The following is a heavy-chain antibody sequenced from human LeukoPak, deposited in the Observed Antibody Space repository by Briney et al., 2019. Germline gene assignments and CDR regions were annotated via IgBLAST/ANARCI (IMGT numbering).Heavy chain of an antibody. J-gene: IGHJ3*02. V-gene: IGHV1-18*01. CDR3: ARDIVVVVAATNNDAFDI. D-gene: IGHD2-15*01. CDR1: GYTFTSYG. Sequence: ASVKVSCKASGYTFTSYGISWVRQAPGQGLEWMGWISAYNGNTNYAQKLQGRVTMTTDTSTSTAYMELRSLRSDDTAVYYCARDIVVVVAATNNDAFDIWGQGTMVTVSS. CDR2: ISAYNGNT.